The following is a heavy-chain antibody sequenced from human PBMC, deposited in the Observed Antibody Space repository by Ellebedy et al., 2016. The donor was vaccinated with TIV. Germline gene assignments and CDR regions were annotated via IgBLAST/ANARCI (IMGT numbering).Heavy chain of an antibody. CDR1: GYDFTDFG. D-gene: IGHD3-10*01. V-gene: IGHV1-18*01. Sequence: AASVKVSCKASGYDFTDFGISWVRQAPGQGLEWMGWISANNGDTDYAQKLQGRVIMTMDTSTSTAYMELRSLRSDDTAVYYCARAHLYGAGRPHSFDYWGQGTLVTVSS. J-gene: IGHJ4*02. CDR2: ISANNGDT. CDR3: ARAHLYGAGRPHSFDY.